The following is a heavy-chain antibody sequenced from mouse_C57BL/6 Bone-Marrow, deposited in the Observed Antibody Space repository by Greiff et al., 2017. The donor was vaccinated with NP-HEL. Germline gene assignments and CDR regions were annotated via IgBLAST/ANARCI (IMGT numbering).Heavy chain of an antibody. Sequence: QVQLKESDAELVKPGASVKISCKVSGYTFTDHTIHWMKQRPEQGLEWIGYIYPRDGSTKYNEKFKGKATLTADKSSSTAYMQLNSLTSEDSAVYFCARRHYYGRRRSFYWYFDVWGTGTTVTVSS. V-gene: IGHV1-78*01. J-gene: IGHJ1*03. CDR3: ARRHYYGRRRSFYWYFDV. CDR2: IYPRDGST. CDR1: GYTFTDHT. D-gene: IGHD1-1*01.